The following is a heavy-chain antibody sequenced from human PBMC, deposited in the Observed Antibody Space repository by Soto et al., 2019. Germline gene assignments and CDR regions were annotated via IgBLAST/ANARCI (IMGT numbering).Heavy chain of an antibody. CDR2: ISPRRGDH. V-gene: IGHV1-2*02. CDR1: GYNFSAHY. J-gene: IGHJ4*02. D-gene: IGHD5-12*01. Sequence: QLVQSGAEVTKPGASVKVSFKTSGYNFSAHYIHWVRQPPGQGFEWMGWISPRRGDHHPADKFQDRLTLTTDTATTTAFMHLSGLRVNDSAVYYCAKGGGYGHGHWGQGTPIIVSS. CDR3: AKGGGYGHGH.